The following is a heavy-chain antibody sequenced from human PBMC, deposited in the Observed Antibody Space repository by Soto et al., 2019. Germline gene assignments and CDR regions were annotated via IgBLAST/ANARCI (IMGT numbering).Heavy chain of an antibody. CDR2: IKGDGSEK. V-gene: IGHV3-7*01. CDR1: GFTFSNYW. CDR3: ARDHIVVVVAANYGMDV. D-gene: IGHD2-15*01. Sequence: PGGSLRLSCAASGFTFSNYWMSWVRQAPGKGLEWVANIKGDGSEKYYVDSMKGRFTISRDNAENSLYLQLNSLRVEDTALYYCARDHIVVVVAANYGMDVWGQGTTVTVSS. J-gene: IGHJ6*02.